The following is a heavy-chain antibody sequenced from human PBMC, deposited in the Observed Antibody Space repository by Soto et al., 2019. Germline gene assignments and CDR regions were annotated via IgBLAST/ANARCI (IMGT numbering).Heavy chain of an antibody. CDR1: GFTFDDYA. J-gene: IGHJ3*01. V-gene: IGHV3-9*01. CDR2: IFWDSRRV. D-gene: IGHD4-17*01. Sequence: GGSLRLSCEASGFTFDDYAMHWVRQAPGKGLEWVSGIFWDSRRVDYADSVKGRFTISRDNARNFLYLQMDSLRPEDTALYYCARNHDKFDDYDNVFGVWGQGTVVTVSS. CDR3: ARNHDKFDDYDNVFGV.